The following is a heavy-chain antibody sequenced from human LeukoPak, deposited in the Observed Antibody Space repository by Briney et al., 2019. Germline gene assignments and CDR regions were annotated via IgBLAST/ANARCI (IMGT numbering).Heavy chain of an antibody. CDR3: ARAVLGRGYDY. CDR1: GFTFSSYW. D-gene: IGHD1-26*01. V-gene: IGHV3-21*01. CDR2: ISSSSSYI. J-gene: IGHJ4*02. Sequence: GGSLRLSCAASGFTFSSYWMSWVRQAPGKGLEWVSSISSSSSYIYYADSVKGRFTISRDNAKNSLYLQMNSLRAEDTAVYYCARAVLGRGYDYWGQGTLVTVSS.